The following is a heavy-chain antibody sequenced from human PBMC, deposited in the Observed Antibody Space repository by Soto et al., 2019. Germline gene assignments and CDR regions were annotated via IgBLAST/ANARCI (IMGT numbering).Heavy chain of an antibody. J-gene: IGHJ5*02. CDR1: GGSVSSGSYY. V-gene: IGHV4-61*01. CDR3: ARDLTRIKVFDP. CDR2: IHDSGST. Sequence: QVQLQESGPGLVKPSETLSLTCTVSGGSVSSGSYYWSWIRQPPGKGLEWIGHIHDSGSTNYNPSLKSRFTISVDTSKIQFSLKLSSVTAADTAVYYCARDLTRIKVFDPWGQGTLVTVSS. D-gene: IGHD3-9*01.